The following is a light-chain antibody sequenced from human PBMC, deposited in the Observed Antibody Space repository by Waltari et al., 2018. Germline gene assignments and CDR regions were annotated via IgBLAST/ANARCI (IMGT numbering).Light chain of an antibody. CDR2: RSD. CDR1: ASHIGTKL. CDR3: AAWDDSLNGHWV. J-gene: IGLJ3*02. V-gene: IGLV1-44*01. Sequence: QSVLTQPPSASGTPGQRVTISCSGRASHIGTKLVNWYQQLPGKAPKLIIYRSDQRPSGVPDRFSGSKSGTSGSLAISGLQSEDEADYYCAAWDDSLNGHWVFGGGTKVTVL.